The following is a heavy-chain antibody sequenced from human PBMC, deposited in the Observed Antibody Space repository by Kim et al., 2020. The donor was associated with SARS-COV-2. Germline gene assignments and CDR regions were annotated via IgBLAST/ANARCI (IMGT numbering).Heavy chain of an antibody. D-gene: IGHD1-26*01. CDR3: AREGGGMDV. CDR1: GFTFSSYD. Sequence: GGSLRLSCAASGFTFSSYDMHWVRQATGKGLEWVSGIGTAGDTYYVGSVKGRFTISRENAKNSWYLQMNSLRAGDTAVYYCAREGGGMDVWGQGTTVTV. V-gene: IGHV3-13*04. CDR2: IGTAGDT. J-gene: IGHJ6*02.